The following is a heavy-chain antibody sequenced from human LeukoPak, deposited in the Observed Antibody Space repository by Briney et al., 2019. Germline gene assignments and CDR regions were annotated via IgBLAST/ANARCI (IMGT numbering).Heavy chain of an antibody. Sequence: SETLSLTCTVSGDSVSSYYWSWIRQPPGKGLEWIGYIYNSGSTNYNPSLKSRVTISVDTSKNQFSLKLSSVTAADTAAYYCARRSYSEGWFDPWGQGTLVTVSS. J-gene: IGHJ5*02. V-gene: IGHV4-59*08. CDR3: ARRSYSEGWFDP. CDR1: GDSVSSYY. D-gene: IGHD3-10*01. CDR2: IYNSGST.